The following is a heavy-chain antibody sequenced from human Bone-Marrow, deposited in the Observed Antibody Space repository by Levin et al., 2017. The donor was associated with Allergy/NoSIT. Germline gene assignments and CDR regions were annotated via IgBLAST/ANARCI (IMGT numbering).Heavy chain of an antibody. V-gene: IGHV3-30*18. CDR3: AKDRSPGYYGSGRSMDV. CDR2: ITYDGSKN. J-gene: IGHJ6*03. CDR1: GFTLSSYG. D-gene: IGHD3-10*01. Sequence: PGGSLRLSCEASGFTLSSYGMHWVRQAPGKGLEWVAVITYDGSKNYYADSVKGRFTISRDTSKNTLYLQMNSLRTEDTAVYYCAKDRSPGYYGSGRSMDVWGKGTTVTVSS.